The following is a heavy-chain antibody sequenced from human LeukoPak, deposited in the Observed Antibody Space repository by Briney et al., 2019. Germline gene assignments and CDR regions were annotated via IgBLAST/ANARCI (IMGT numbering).Heavy chain of an antibody. J-gene: IGHJ3*02. V-gene: IGHV3-53*01. CDR1: GFTVSSNY. Sequence: GGSLRLSCAAPGFTVSSNYMSWVRQAPGKGLEWVSVIYSGGSTYYADSVKGRFTISRDNSKNTLYLQMNSLRAEDTAVYYCASEVYSPGAFDIWGQGTMVTVSS. CDR2: IYSGGST. CDR3: ASEVYSPGAFDI. D-gene: IGHD2-15*01.